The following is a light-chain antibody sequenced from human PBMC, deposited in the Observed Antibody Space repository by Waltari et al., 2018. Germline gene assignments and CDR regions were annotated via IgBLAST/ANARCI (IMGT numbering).Light chain of an antibody. CDR1: QSLLWSPSSKNY. CDR3: HQYYTPPWT. Sequence: DIAMTQSPDSLAVSLGEGAILNCRSSQSLLWSPSSKNYMSWYQQKKGPPPKLLIYWSSVRASGVPDRFAGSGSGTDFTLTISSLQAEDVGVYYCHQYYTPPWTFGPGTRVEIK. CDR2: WSS. J-gene: IGKJ1*01. V-gene: IGKV4-1*01.